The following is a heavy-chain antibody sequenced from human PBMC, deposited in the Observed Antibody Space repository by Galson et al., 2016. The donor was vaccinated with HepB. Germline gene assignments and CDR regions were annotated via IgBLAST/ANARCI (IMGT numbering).Heavy chain of an antibody. CDR1: GASISGYY. V-gene: IGHV4-59*01. D-gene: IGHD6-19*01. CDR2: IYYSGRT. CDR3: ARDDSGGWYGFHYGMDV. J-gene: IGHJ6*02. Sequence: ETLSLTCTVSGASISGYYLRWIRQPPGKGLEWIGYIYYSGRTNYNPSLKSRVTISVDTSENQFSLKLSSVTAADTAVYYCARDDSGGWYGFHYGMDVWGQGTTVTVSS.